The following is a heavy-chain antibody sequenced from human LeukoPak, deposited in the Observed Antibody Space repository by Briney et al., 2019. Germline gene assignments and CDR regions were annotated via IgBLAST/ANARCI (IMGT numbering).Heavy chain of an antibody. Sequence: GGSLRLSCAASGFTFSSYAMSWVRQAPGKGLEWVSAISGSGGSTYYADSVKGRFTISRDNAKNTLYLQMNSLRAEDTAVYYCARDEVDCSGGSCYGTTPLDYWGRGTLVTVSS. CDR1: GFTFSSYA. D-gene: IGHD2-15*01. V-gene: IGHV3-23*01. CDR3: ARDEVDCSGGSCYGTTPLDY. CDR2: ISGSGGST. J-gene: IGHJ4*02.